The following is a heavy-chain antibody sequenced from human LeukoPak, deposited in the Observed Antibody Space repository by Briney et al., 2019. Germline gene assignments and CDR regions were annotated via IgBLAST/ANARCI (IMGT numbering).Heavy chain of an antibody. Sequence: SETLSLTCTVSGGSISSYYWSWIRQPPGKGLEWIGYIYYSGSTNYNPSLKSRVTISVDTSKNQFSLKLSSVTAADTAVYYCARDRGDFWSGYYPALVFDIWGQGTMVTVSS. CDR2: IYYSGST. J-gene: IGHJ3*02. D-gene: IGHD3-3*01. V-gene: IGHV4-59*01. CDR3: ARDRGDFWSGYYPALVFDI. CDR1: GGSISSYY.